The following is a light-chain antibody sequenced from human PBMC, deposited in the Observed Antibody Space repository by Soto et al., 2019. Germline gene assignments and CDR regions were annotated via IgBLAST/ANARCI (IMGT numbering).Light chain of an antibody. Sequence: DVVLTQSPPSLPVTLGQPASISCRSSQSLVYRDGNTHLNWFQQRPGQSPRRLIDMVSTRDSGVPDRFSGSGSGTDFTLKISGVEAEDVGVYYCMQGTHWPPTFGQGTKVEIK. CDR3: MQGTHWPPT. CDR1: QSLVYRDGNTH. J-gene: IGKJ1*01. V-gene: IGKV2-30*01. CDR2: MVS.